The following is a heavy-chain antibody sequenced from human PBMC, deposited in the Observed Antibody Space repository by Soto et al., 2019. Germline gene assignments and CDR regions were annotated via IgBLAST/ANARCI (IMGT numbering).Heavy chain of an antibody. D-gene: IGHD6-6*01. V-gene: IGHV3-11*05. J-gene: IGHJ6*02. CDR3: AKDIGSSTRPQDLYYYYGMDV. CDR1: GFTFSYYY. CDR2: ISSSSSYK. Sequence: GGSLRLCVAASGFTFSYYYMSGIRQATGTGLEWVSYISSSSSYKNYAYSVKGRFTISRDNAKNSPYLQMNSLSAEDTALYYCAKDIGSSTRPQDLYYYYGMDVWAKGPRSPSP.